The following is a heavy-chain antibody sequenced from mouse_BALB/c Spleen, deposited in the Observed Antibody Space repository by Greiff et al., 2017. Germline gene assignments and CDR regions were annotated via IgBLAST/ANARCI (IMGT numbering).Heavy chain of an antibody. D-gene: IGHD2-4*01. CDR2: ISSGCSTI. CDR1: GFTFSSFG. CDR3: ARAGYYDSGGLWWFAY. Sequence: EVKVVESGGGLVKPGGSLKLSCAASGFTFSSFGMHWVRQAPEKGLEWVAYISSGCSTIYYADTVKGRFTISRDNPKNTLFLQMNSLRSEDTAMYYCARAGYYDSGGLWWFAYWGQGTLVTVSA. V-gene: IGHV5-17*02. J-gene: IGHJ3*01.